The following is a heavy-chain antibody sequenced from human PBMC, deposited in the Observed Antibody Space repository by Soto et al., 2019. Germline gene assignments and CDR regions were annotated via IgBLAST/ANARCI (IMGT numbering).Heavy chain of an antibody. D-gene: IGHD5-18*01. CDR1: GYPFSNYG. CDR3: ARERGGYRYGDY. V-gene: IGHV1-18*01. Sequence: QVQLVQSGPEVKKPGASVRVSCKPSGYPFSNYGISWMRQAPGQGLEWMGWVNIDKGNTKYAQKFQDRVTMTTDTSTSPVYLELRSLRSDDSALYYCARERGGYRYGDYWGQGTLLTVSS. CDR2: VNIDKGNT. J-gene: IGHJ4*02.